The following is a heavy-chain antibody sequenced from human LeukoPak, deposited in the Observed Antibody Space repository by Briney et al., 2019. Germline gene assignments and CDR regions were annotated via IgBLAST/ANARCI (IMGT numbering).Heavy chain of an antibody. CDR1: GFTFSSYG. Sequence: GGSLRLSCAASGFTFSSYGMHWVRQAPGKGLEWVAVISYDGSNKYYADSVKGRFTISRDNSKNTLYLQMNSLRAEDTAVYYCAKVLGAAAGGVDYWGQGTLVTVSS. J-gene: IGHJ4*02. CDR3: AKVLGAAAGGVDY. CDR2: ISYDGSNK. D-gene: IGHD6-13*01. V-gene: IGHV3-30*18.